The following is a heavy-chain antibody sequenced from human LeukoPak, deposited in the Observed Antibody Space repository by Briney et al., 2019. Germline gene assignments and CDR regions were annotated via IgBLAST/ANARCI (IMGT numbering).Heavy chain of an antibody. CDR2: IFYTGKT. J-gene: IGHJ4*02. V-gene: IGHV4-59*01. CDR1: GGSISTYY. CDR3: ARADTYGDYPSYLDY. Sequence: SETLSLTCTVSGGSISTYYWTWIRQSPGKGLESIGYIFYTGKTNYNPSLKSRVTISIDTSKNQFSLKLSSVTAADTAVYYCARADTYGDYPSYLDYWGQGTLVTVSS. D-gene: IGHD4-17*01.